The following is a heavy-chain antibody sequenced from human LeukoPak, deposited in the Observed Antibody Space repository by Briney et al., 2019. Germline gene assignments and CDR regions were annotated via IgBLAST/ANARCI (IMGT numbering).Heavy chain of an antibody. J-gene: IGHJ6*04. Sequence: SETLSLTCTVSVGSLSSGGYYWRWLRQHPGRGLEWLGYIYYSGSTYYNPSLKSRVTISVDTSKNQRSLQLSSVTAADTGVYYCARDTEGPRDYYYYSGMDVWGKGATVTVSS. CDR2: IYYSGST. CDR3: ARDTEGPRDYYYYSGMDV. CDR1: VGSLSSGGYY. V-gene: IGHV4-31*03.